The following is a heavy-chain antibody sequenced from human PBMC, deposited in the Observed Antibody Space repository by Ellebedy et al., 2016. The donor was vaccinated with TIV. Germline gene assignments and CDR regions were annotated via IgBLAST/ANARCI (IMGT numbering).Heavy chain of an antibody. Sequence: SVKVSCXASGGTFSSYAISWVRQAPGQGLEWMGGIIPIFGTANYAQKFQGRVTITADESTSTAYMELSSLRSEDTAVYYCGGVLSCSSTSCYQRQENGVWYWGQGTLVTVSS. CDR1: GGTFSSYA. J-gene: IGHJ4*02. CDR3: GGVLSCSSTSCYQRQENGVWY. D-gene: IGHD2-2*01. V-gene: IGHV1-69*13. CDR2: IIPIFGTA.